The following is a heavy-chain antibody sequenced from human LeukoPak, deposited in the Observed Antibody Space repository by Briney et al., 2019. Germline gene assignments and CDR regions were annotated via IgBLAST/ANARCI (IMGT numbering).Heavy chain of an antibody. D-gene: IGHD3-10*01. J-gene: IGHJ4*02. Sequence: GGSLRLSCAASGFTFSDYYMSWIRQAPGKGLEWVSYISSSSSYTNYADSMKGRFTISRDNAKNSLYLQMNSLRAEDTAVYYCARSGDGSGSFDYWGQGTLVTVSS. CDR2: ISSSSSYT. CDR1: GFTFSDYY. CDR3: ARSGDGSGSFDY. V-gene: IGHV3-11*06.